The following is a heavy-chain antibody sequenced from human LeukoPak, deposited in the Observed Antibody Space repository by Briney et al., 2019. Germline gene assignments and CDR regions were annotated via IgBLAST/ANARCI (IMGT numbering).Heavy chain of an antibody. CDR1: GFTVSSNS. V-gene: IGHV3-66*03. CDR3: AKGGGYEAQYYYYYLDV. J-gene: IGHJ6*03. CDR2: IYSGTI. D-gene: IGHD5-12*01. Sequence: PGGSLRLSCTVSGFTVSSNSMSWVRQAPGKGLEWVSFIYSGTIHYSDSVKGRFTISRDNSKNTLYLQMNSLRAEDTAVYYCAKGGGYEAQYYYYYLDVWGKGTTVTISS.